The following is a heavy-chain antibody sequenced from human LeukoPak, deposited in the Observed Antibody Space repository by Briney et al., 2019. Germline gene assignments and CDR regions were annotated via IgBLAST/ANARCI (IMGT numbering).Heavy chain of an antibody. CDR2: IYYSGST. V-gene: IGHV4-59*08. D-gene: IGHD3-16*01. Sequence: SETLSLTCTVSGGSISSYYWSWIRQPPGKGLEWIGYIYYSGSTYYNPSLKSRVTISVDTSKNQFSLKLSSVTAADTAVYYCARHSAYVNWFDPWGQGTLVTVSS. J-gene: IGHJ5*02. CDR1: GGSISSYY. CDR3: ARHSAYVNWFDP.